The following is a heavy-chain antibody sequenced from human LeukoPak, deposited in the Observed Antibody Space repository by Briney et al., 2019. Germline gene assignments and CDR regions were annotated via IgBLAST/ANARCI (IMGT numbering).Heavy chain of an antibody. Sequence: GGSLRLSCAASGFTFSSYDMHWVRQATGKGLEWVSAISGSGGSTYYADSVKGRFTISRDNSKNTLYLQMNSLRAEDTAVYYCAKEKYSSSSNWFDPWGQGTLVTVSS. J-gene: IGHJ5*02. V-gene: IGHV3-23*01. CDR2: ISGSGGST. CDR3: AKEKYSSSSNWFDP. CDR1: GFTFSSYD. D-gene: IGHD6-13*01.